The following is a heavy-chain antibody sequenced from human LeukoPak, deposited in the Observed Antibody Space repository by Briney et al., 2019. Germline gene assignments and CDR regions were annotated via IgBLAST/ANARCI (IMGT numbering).Heavy chain of an antibody. CDR1: GYTFTSYY. V-gene: IGHV1-46*01. D-gene: IGHD4-17*01. J-gene: IGHJ4*02. CDR2: INPSGGST. Sequence: ASVKVSCKASGYTFTSYYMHWVRQAPGQGFEWMGIINPSGGSTSYAQKFQGRVTMTRDTSTSTVYMELSSLRSEDTAVYYCARGQWVTTVTSAPGYWGQGTLVTVSS. CDR3: ARGQWVTTVTSAPGY.